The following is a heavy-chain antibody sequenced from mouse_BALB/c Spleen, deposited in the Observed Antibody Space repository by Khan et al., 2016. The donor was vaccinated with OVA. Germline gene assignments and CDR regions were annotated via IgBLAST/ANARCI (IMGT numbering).Heavy chain of an antibody. CDR2: INYSGSI. Sequence: VQLKQSGPGLVNPSQSLSLTCTVTGYSITSDYAWNWIRQFPGNKLEWMGYINYSGSIYYNPAFKSRISITRETSKNQFFLQLDSVTTEDPATYYCASDGSRYNYAMDYWGQGTSVTVSS. CDR3: ASDGSRYNYAMDY. CDR1: GYSITSDYA. D-gene: IGHD2-3*01. V-gene: IGHV3-2*02. J-gene: IGHJ4*01.